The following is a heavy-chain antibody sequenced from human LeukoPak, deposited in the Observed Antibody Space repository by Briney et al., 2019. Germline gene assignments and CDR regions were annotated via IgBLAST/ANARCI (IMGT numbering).Heavy chain of an antibody. CDR3: ARDPGDSYGSSPLHGMDV. J-gene: IGHJ6*02. V-gene: IGHV3-21*01. Sequence: GGSLRPSCAASGFTFSSYSMNWVRQAPGKGLEWVSSISSSSDYIHYADSVKGRFTISRDNAKNSLYLQMNSLRAEDTAVYYCARDPGDSYGSSPLHGMDVWGQGTTVTVSS. D-gene: IGHD5-18*01. CDR2: ISSSSDYI. CDR1: GFTFSSYS.